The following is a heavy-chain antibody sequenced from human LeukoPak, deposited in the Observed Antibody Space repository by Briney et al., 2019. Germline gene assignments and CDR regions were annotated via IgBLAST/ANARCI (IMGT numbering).Heavy chain of an antibody. CDR3: ARGRYSYGYARYGYYFDY. D-gene: IGHD5-18*01. Sequence: SQTLSLTCAISGDSVSSNSAAWNWIRQSPSRGLEWLGRTYYRSKWYNDYAVSVKSRITINPDTSKNQFSLKLSSVTAADTAVYYCARGRYSYGYARYGYYFDYWGQGTLVTVSS. J-gene: IGHJ4*02. V-gene: IGHV6-1*01. CDR2: TYYRSKWYN. CDR1: GDSVSSNSAA.